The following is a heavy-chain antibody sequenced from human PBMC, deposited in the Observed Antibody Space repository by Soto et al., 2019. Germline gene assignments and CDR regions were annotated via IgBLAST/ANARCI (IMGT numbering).Heavy chain of an antibody. J-gene: IGHJ3*01. V-gene: IGHV3-21*01. Sequence: EAQLVESGGGLVKPGGSLRLACAASGCTFSSYTLNWVRQAPGKGLEWVSSISTSGDSTYYEDSLRGRFTISRDNARASLYLQMDSLRVEDTAMYYCTRDGEPLWGQGTMVTVSS. D-gene: IGHD3-3*01. CDR3: TRDGEPL. CDR2: ISTSGDST. CDR1: GCTFSSYT.